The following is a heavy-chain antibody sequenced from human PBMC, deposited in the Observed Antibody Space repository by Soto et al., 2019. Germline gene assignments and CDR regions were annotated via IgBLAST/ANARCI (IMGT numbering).Heavy chain of an antibody. J-gene: IGHJ4*02. CDR3: ARRRLTAYFDY. V-gene: IGHV3-11*05. Sequence: QVQLVESGGGLVKPGGSLRLSCVASGFTFSDHYMTWIRQAPGEGLELLSYISTSSSYTTYASSVKGRFTIPRESAMNSLSLQLNSLTAEDTAVYYFARRRLTAYFDYWGQGILVTVSS. CDR1: GFTFSDHY. CDR2: ISTSSSYT. D-gene: IGHD6-25*01.